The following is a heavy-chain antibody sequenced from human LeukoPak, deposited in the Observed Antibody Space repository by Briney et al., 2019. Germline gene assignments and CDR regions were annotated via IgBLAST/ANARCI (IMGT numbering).Heavy chain of an antibody. V-gene: IGHV3-23*01. CDR1: GFTFSTYT. J-gene: IGHJ4*02. CDR2: ISGSGGST. Sequence: QPGGSLRLSCAASGFTFSTYTMSWVRQAPGKGLEWVSNISGSGGSTYYADSVKGRFSISRDNSKSTLYLQMNNLRAEDTAMYYCAKEGGDTWTNFYFHYWGQGTLVTVSS. D-gene: IGHD1-20*01. CDR3: AKEGGDTWTNFYFHY.